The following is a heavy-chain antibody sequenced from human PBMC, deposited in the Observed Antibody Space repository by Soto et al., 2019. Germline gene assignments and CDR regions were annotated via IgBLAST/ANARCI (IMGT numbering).Heavy chain of an antibody. CDR2: IYPGDSDT. J-gene: IGHJ4*02. CDR1: GYSFTSYW. D-gene: IGHD5-12*01. CDR3: ARLPKRWLQGNSFDY. Sequence: EVQLVQSGAEVKKPGESLKISCKGSGYSFTSYWIGWVRQMPGKGLEWMGIIYPGDSDTRYSPSFQGQVTISADKSISTAYLQWSSLKASDTAMYYCARLPKRWLQGNSFDYWGQGTLVTVSS. V-gene: IGHV5-51*01.